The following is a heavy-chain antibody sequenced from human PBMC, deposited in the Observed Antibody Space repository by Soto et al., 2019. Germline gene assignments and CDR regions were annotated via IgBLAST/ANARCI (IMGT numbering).Heavy chain of an antibody. Sequence: QVQLVQSGAEVKKPGASVKVSCKASGYTFTSYGISWVRQAPGQGLEWMGWISAYNSNTNYAQKLQGRVTMTTDTSTSTAYRELRSLRSDDTAVYYCARDGHRIAAAGVGYFDYWGQGTLVTVSS. V-gene: IGHV1-18*01. J-gene: IGHJ4*02. CDR1: GYTFTSYG. D-gene: IGHD6-13*01. CDR3: ARDGHRIAAAGVGYFDY. CDR2: ISAYNSNT.